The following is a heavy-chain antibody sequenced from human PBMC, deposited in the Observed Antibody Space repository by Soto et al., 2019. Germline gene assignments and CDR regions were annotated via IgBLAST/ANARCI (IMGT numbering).Heavy chain of an antibody. CDR2: FDPEDGET. J-gene: IGHJ5*02. Sequence: ASVKVSCKVSGSTLTELSMHWVRQAPGKGLEWMGGFDPEDGETIYAQKFQGRVTMTEDTSTDTAYMELSSLRSEDTAVYYFATVRVRGDYDSWFDPWGQGTLVTVSS. D-gene: IGHD4-17*01. CDR3: ATVRVRGDYDSWFDP. V-gene: IGHV1-24*01. CDR1: GSTLTELS.